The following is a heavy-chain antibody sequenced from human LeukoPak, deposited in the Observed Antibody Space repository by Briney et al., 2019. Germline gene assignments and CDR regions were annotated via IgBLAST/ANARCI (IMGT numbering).Heavy chain of an antibody. Sequence: SGGSLRLSCAASGFTFSDYYMSWIRQAPGKGLEWVSYISSSGSTIYYADSVKGRFTISRDNAKNSLYLQMNGLRAEDTAVYYCARALYDINSAFDIWGQGTMVTVSS. CDR2: ISSSGSTI. J-gene: IGHJ3*02. D-gene: IGHD3-9*01. V-gene: IGHV3-11*01. CDR3: ARALYDINSAFDI. CDR1: GFTFSDYY.